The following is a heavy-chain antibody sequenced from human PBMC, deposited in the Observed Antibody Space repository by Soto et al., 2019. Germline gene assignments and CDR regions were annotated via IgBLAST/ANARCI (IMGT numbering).Heavy chain of an antibody. CDR2: IYYSGST. D-gene: IGHD2-15*01. Sequence: QVQLQESGPGLVKPSETLSLTCTVSGGSISSYYWSWIRQPPGKGLEWIGYIYYSGSTNYNPSLKSRVTISVDTSKNQFSLRLSAVTAADTALYYCARYLQYCSGCSCYPEAGGCDYWGQGTLVTVSS. V-gene: IGHV4-59*01. CDR1: GGSISSYY. CDR3: ARYLQYCSGCSCYPEAGGCDY. J-gene: IGHJ4*02.